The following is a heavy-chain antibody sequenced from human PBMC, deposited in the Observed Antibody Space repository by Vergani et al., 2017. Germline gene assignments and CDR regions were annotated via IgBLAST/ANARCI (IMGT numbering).Heavy chain of an antibody. D-gene: IGHD2-8*01. Sequence: QVQLQQWGGGLLKPSATLSLTCVVNGGSFTSYHWTWIRQSPGEGLEWVSDIDHTGRPDYNPSLRSRVTMSVDKSRNQFSLTLNSVTATDTAIYFCARVNTESNGQLYYYDDMDVWGQGTAVTVS. CDR2: IDHTGRP. CDR3: ARVNTESNGQLYYYDDMDV. CDR1: GGSFTSYH. J-gene: IGHJ6*02. V-gene: IGHV4-34*01.